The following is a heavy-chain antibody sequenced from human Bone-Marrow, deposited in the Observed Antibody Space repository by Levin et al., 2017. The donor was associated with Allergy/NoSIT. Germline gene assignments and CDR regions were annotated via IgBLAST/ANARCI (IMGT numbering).Heavy chain of an antibody. CDR3: ARRSSGWPLYYYYYGMDV. Sequence: AGGSLRLSCAASGFTFSSYWMSWVRQAPGKGLEWVANIKQDGSEKYYVDSVKGRFTISRDNAKNSLYLQMNSLRAEDTAVYYCARRSSGWPLYYYYYGMDVWGQGTTVTVSS. CDR1: GFTFSSYW. D-gene: IGHD6-19*01. J-gene: IGHJ6*02. CDR2: IKQDGSEK. V-gene: IGHV3-7*01.